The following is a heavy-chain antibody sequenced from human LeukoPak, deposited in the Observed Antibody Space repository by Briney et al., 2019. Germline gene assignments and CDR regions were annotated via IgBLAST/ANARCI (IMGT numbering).Heavy chain of an antibody. CDR3: AKDRYNNYGNWFDP. CDR2: ISGSGGTT. D-gene: IGHD4-11*01. Sequence: GGSLRLSCAASGFIFSNYAMNWVRQAPGKGLEWVSAISGSGGTTHYADSVKGRFAISRDNSKNTLYLQMSHLRHEDTARYYCAKDRYNNYGNWFDPWGQGTQVTVFS. V-gene: IGHV3-23*01. J-gene: IGHJ5*02. CDR1: GFIFSNYA.